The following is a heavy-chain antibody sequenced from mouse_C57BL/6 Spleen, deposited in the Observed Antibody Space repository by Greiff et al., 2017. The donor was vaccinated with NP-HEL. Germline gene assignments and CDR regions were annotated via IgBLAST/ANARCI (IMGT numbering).Heavy chain of an antibody. J-gene: IGHJ3*01. Sequence: QVQLKESGAELARPGASVKLSCKASGYTFTSYGISWVKQRTGQGLEWIGEIYPRSGNTYYNEKFKGKATLTADKSSSTAYMELRSLTSEDSAVYFCARKGLLYYDYDGFAYWGQGTLVTVSA. CDR1: GYTFTSYG. CDR2: IYPRSGNT. D-gene: IGHD2-4*01. V-gene: IGHV1-81*01. CDR3: ARKGLLYYDYDGFAY.